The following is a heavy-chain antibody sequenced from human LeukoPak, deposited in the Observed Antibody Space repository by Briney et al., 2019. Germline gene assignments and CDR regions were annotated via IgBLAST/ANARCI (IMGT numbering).Heavy chain of an antibody. CDR1: GGSISSYY. D-gene: IGHD6-13*01. Sequence: SETLSLTCTVSGGSISSYYWSWIRQPAGKGLEWIGRIYTSGSTNYNPSLKSRVTMSVDTSKNQFSLKLSSVTAADTAVYYCARVGAAAALRGAFDYWGQGTLVTVSS. V-gene: IGHV4-4*07. J-gene: IGHJ4*02. CDR2: IYTSGST. CDR3: ARVGAAAALRGAFDY.